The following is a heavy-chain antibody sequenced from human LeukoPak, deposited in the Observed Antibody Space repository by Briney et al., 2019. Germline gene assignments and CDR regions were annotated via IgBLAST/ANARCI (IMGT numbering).Heavy chain of an antibody. Sequence: TGGSLRLSCAASGFIFSYYGVHWVRQAPGKGLEWVAVISYDGSNKYYADSVKGRFTISRDNSKNTLYLQMNSLRAEDTAVYYCAKKAYRYGYFDYWGQGNLVTVSS. CDR3: AKKAYRYGYFDY. CDR2: ISYDGSNK. D-gene: IGHD5-18*01. J-gene: IGHJ4*02. CDR1: GFIFSYYG. V-gene: IGHV3-30*18.